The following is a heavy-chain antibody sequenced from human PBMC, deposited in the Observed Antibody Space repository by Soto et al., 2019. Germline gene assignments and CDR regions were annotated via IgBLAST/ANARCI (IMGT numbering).Heavy chain of an antibody. CDR3: AREYSYGYYHYYAMDV. Sequence: EVQLVESGGGLIQPGGSLRLSCAASGFTVSSNYMSWVRQAPGKGLEWVSAIYSGGSTYYADSVKGRFTISRDNSKNTLYLQMNSLRAEDTAVYYCAREYSYGYYHYYAMDVWGQGTTVTVSS. J-gene: IGHJ6*02. D-gene: IGHD5-18*01. CDR1: GFTVSSNY. CDR2: IYSGGST. V-gene: IGHV3-53*01.